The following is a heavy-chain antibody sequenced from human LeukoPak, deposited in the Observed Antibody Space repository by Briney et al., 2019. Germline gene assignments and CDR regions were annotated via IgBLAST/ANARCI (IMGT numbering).Heavy chain of an antibody. CDR2: ISGSGAST. D-gene: IGHD1-26*01. V-gene: IGHV3-23*01. Sequence: GGSLRLSCAASGFTFSSYAMSWVRQAPGKGLEWVSTISGSGASTYYAGSVKGRVTISRDNSKSTLYLQLNSLRAEDTAVYYCAKVRSGTYSDFDYWGQGTLVTVSS. CDR3: AKVRSGTYSDFDY. J-gene: IGHJ4*02. CDR1: GFTFSSYA.